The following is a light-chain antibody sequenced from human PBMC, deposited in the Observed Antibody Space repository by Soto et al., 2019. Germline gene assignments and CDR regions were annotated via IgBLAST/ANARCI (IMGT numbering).Light chain of an antibody. V-gene: IGKV3-20*01. Sequence: EIGLTQSPGTLSLSPGERATLSCGASQSVSNNYLAWYQQKHGQAPRLLIYGASNRATGIPDRFSGSVYGTDFNLTISRLEPEDFAVYYCQQYGNSPQTFGQGTKVDI. J-gene: IGKJ1*01. CDR3: QQYGNSPQT. CDR2: GAS. CDR1: QSVSNNY.